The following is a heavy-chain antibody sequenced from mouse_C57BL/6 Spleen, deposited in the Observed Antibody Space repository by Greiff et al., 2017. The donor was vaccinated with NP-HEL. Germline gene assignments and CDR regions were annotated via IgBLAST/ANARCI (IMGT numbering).Heavy chain of an antibody. CDR3: ARGDGYHRYAMDY. Sequence: VQLQQPGAELVRPGTSVKLSCKASGYTFTSYWMHWVKQRPGQGLEWIGVIDPSDSYTNYNQKFKGKATLTVDTSSSTAYMQLSSLTSEDSAVSYCARGDGYHRYAMDYWGQGTSVTVSS. CDR1: GYTFTSYW. V-gene: IGHV1-59*01. CDR2: IDPSDSYT. D-gene: IGHD2-3*01. J-gene: IGHJ4*01.